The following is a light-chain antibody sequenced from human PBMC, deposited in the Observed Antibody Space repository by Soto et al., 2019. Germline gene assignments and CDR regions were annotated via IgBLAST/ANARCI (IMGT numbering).Light chain of an antibody. V-gene: IGLV2-14*01. CDR2: EVT. J-gene: IGLJ1*01. CDR3: RSYTNINTRACV. CDR1: SGDIGSYNR. Sequence: QSVLAQPASVSGSPGQSITISCTGTSGDIGSYNRVSWYRQHPGKAPKLIIYEVTDRPSGVSNRFSGSKSGNTASLTISGLQAEEEAEYYCRSYTNINTRACVFGTGPKVTVL.